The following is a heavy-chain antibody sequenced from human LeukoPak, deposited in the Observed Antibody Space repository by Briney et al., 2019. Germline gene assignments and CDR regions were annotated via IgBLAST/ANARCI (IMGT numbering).Heavy chain of an antibody. CDR1: GFTFSSYG. V-gene: IGHV3-30*02. CDR2: IRYDGSNK. D-gene: IGHD3-10*01. Sequence: LPGGSLRLSCAASGFTFSSYGMHWVRQAPGKGLEWVAFIRYDGSNKYYADSVKGRFTISRDNSKNTLYLQMNSLRAEDTAVYYCAKGSTMVRGVPDYWGQGTLVTVSS. CDR3: AKGSTMVRGVPDY. J-gene: IGHJ4*02.